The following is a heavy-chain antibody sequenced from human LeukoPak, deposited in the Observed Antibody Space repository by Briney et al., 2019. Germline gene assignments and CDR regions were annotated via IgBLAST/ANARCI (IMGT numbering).Heavy chain of an antibody. J-gene: IGHJ4*02. CDR3: ARSLWSEDY. CDR1: GFAFSSYW. V-gene: IGHV3-7*01. Sequence: PGGSLRLSCAASGFAFSSYWASWVRQAPGKGLEWVANINQDGSGQDYVDSVRGRFTISRDNAKNSVYLQMNSLRAEDTAVYYCARSLWSEDYWGQGILVPVSS. CDR2: INQDGSGQ. D-gene: IGHD2-21*01.